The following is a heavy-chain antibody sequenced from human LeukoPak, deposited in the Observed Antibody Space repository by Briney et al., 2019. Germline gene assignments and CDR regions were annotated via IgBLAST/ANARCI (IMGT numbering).Heavy chain of an antibody. J-gene: IGHJ5*02. CDR3: TTPYNWNRGFDP. Sequence: GGSLRLSCAASGFTFSRSAMHWVRQAPGKGLEWVAIISYDGGNKYYTDSVKGRFTISRDDSKNTLYLQMNSLKTEDTAVYYCTTPYNWNRGFDPWGQGTLVTVSS. CDR2: ISYDGGNK. D-gene: IGHD1/OR15-1a*01. V-gene: IGHV3-30*04. CDR1: GFTFSRSA.